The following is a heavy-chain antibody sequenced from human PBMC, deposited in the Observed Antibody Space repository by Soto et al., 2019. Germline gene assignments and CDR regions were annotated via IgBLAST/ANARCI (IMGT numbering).Heavy chain of an antibody. D-gene: IGHD4-4*01. V-gene: IGHV3-21*01. CDR3: ARDHRGLDYNNTLGCHMDV. CDR2: MNSVNTYI. J-gene: IGHJ6*03. CDR1: GFPFSVFS. Sequence: EVQLVESGGGLVRPGGSLRLSCAASGFPFSVFSMNWVRQAPGKGLEWVSSMNSVNTYIKYADSVRGRFTISRDNAKNSLFLQMSSLSVDDTAVYYCARDHRGLDYNNTLGCHMDVWDKGTTVTVSS.